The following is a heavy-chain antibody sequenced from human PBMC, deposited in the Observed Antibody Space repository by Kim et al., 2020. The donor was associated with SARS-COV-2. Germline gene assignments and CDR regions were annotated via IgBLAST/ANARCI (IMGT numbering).Heavy chain of an antibody. CDR3: ARGPYAPARHRYYYYMDV. CDR1: GGSISSYY. V-gene: IGHV4-4*07. D-gene: IGHD2-2*01. Sequence: SETLSLTCTVSGGSISSYYWSWIRQPAGKGLEWIGRIYTSGSTNYNPSLKSRVTMSVDTSKNQFSLKLSSVTAADTAVYYCARGPYAPARHRYYYYMDVWGKGTTVTVSS. CDR2: IYTSGST. J-gene: IGHJ6*03.